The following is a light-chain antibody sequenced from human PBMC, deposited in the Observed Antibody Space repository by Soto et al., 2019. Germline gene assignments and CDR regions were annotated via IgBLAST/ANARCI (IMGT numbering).Light chain of an antibody. J-gene: IGKJ3*01. CDR3: QKLQRTPFT. CDR2: GAS. CDR1: QDVSRY. V-gene: IGKV1-9*01. Sequence: QLTQSPSSLSASVGDRVTITCRASQDVSRYLAWYQQKAGKAPKLLIYGASTLQSGVPSRFSGFGSGTEFTLTISSLQPEDFATYHCQKLQRTPFTCGRGPTVDV.